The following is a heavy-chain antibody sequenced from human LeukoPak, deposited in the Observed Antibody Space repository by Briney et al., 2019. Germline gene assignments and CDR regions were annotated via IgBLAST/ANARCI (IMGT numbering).Heavy chain of an antibody. CDR2: AYYSGST. Sequence: SETPSLTCTVSGGSISNSNYYWGWIRQPPGSGLECIGIAYYSGSTYYNPSLKSRVTISVDTSKNQFSLMLSSVTAADTAMYYCARRRSGLSWFDPWGQGTLVTVSS. D-gene: IGHD2-15*01. CDR1: GGSISNSNYY. V-gene: IGHV4-39*01. J-gene: IGHJ5*02. CDR3: ARRRSGLSWFDP.